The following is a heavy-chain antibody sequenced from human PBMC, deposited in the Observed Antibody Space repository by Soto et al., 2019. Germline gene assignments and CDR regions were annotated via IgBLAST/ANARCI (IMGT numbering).Heavy chain of an antibody. CDR3: ARDLEGQQLDWFDP. J-gene: IGHJ5*02. CDR2: IYHSGST. CDR1: GGSISSSNW. D-gene: IGHD6-13*01. V-gene: IGHV4-4*02. Sequence: SETLSLTCAVSGGSISSSNWWSWVRQPPGKGLEWIGEIYHSGSTNYNPSLKSRVTISVDKSKNQFSLKLSSVTAADTAVYYCARDLEGQQLDWFDPWGQGTLVTVSS.